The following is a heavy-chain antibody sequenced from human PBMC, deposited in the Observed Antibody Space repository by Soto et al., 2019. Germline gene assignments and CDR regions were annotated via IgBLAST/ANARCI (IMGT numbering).Heavy chain of an antibody. Sequence: SETLSLTCTVSGGSISSGDYYWSWIRQPPGKGLEWIGYIYYSGSTYYNPSLKSRVTISVDTSKNQFSLELSSVTAADTAVYYCARVMMMDCSSTSCRNNWFDPWGQGTLVTVSS. CDR3: ARVMMMDCSSTSCRNNWFDP. CDR2: IYYSGST. J-gene: IGHJ5*02. CDR1: GGSISSGDYY. D-gene: IGHD2-2*01. V-gene: IGHV4-30-4*01.